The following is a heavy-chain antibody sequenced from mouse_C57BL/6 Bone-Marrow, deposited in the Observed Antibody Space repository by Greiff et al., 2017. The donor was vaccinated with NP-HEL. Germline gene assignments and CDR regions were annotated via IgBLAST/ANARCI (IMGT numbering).Heavy chain of an antibody. J-gene: IGHJ3*01. D-gene: IGHD5-5*01. CDR3: ARNYLWFAY. CDR1: GYAFTNYL. CDR2: INPGSGGT. V-gene: IGHV1-54*01. Sequence: QVQLKQSGAELVRPGTSVKVSCKASGYAFTNYLIEWVKQRPGQGLEWIGVINPGSGGTNYNEKFKGKATLTADKSSSTAYMQLSSLTSEDSAVYFCARNYLWFAYWGQGTLVTVSA.